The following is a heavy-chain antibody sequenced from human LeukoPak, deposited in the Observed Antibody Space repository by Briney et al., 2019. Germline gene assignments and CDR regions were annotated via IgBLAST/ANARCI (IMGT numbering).Heavy chain of an antibody. CDR2: IYTSGST. D-gene: IGHD3-22*01. CDR1: GGSISSGSYY. V-gene: IGHV4-61*02. J-gene: IGHJ4*02. Sequence: SETLSLTCTVSGGSISSGSYYWSWIRQPAGKGLEWIGRIYTSGSTNYNPSLKSRVTISVDTSKNQFSLKLSSVTAADTAVYYCARTHRIHNYYDSSGYSDYWGQGTLVTVSS. CDR3: ARTHRIHNYYDSSGYSDY.